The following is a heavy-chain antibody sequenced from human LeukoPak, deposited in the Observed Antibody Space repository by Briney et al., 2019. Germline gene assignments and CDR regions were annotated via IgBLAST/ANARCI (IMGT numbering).Heavy chain of an antibody. CDR2: IYYTGST. CDR3: ARTYSSGAFDI. J-gene: IGHJ3*02. CDR1: GGSIRSYY. V-gene: IGHV4-59*08. D-gene: IGHD6-25*01. Sequence: SETLSLTCTVFGGSIRSYYWGWIRQPPGKGLEWIGYIYYTGSTKYNPSLESRVTISVDTSKNQFSLKLSSVTAADTAVYYCARTYSSGAFDIWGQGTMVTVSS.